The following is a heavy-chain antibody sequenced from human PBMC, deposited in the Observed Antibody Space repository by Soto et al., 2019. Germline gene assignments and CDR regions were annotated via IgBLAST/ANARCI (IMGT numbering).Heavy chain of an antibody. D-gene: IGHD3-3*02. Sequence: QVQLVQSGAEVKKPGSSVTVSCKASGGTFGNSAISWVRQAPGQGLEWMGGIIPIFPTPDYAQKFPGRVTITAADSPTTAYMESTTLRSAATAVYYCPRDTYPPQLARHYYSGIALSCQWTTVTVSS. V-gene: IGHV1-69*12. CDR2: IIPIFPTP. J-gene: IGHJ6*02. CDR3: PRDTYPPQLARHYYSGIAL. CDR1: GGTFGNSA.